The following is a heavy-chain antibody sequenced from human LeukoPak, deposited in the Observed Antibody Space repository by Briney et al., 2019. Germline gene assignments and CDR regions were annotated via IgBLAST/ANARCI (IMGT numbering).Heavy chain of an antibody. J-gene: IGHJ6*03. CDR3: ARGGVDTAMLPDYYYYRDV. CDR2: IIPIFGTA. CDR1: GGTFSSYA. D-gene: IGHD5-18*01. Sequence: SVKVSCKASGGTFSSYAISWVRQAPGQGLEWMGGIIPIFGTANYAQKFQGRVTITTDESTSTAYMELSSLRSEDTAVYYCARGGVDTAMLPDYYYYRDVWGKGTTVTVSS. V-gene: IGHV1-69*05.